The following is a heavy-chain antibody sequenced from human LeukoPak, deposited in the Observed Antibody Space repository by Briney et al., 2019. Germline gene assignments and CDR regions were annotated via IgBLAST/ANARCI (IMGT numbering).Heavy chain of an antibody. CDR3: AKGKTTSLLSYFDY. Sequence: GGSLRLSCAASGFTVSSNYMSWVRQAPGKGLEWVSVIYSGGSTYYADSVKGRFTISRDNSKNTLYLQMNSLRAEDTAVYYCAKGKTTSLLSYFDYWGQGTLVTVSS. D-gene: IGHD1-7*01. J-gene: IGHJ4*02. V-gene: IGHV3-53*01. CDR1: GFTVSSNY. CDR2: IYSGGST.